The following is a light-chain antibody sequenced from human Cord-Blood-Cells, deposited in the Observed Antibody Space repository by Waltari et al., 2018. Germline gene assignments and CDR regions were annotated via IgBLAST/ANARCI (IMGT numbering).Light chain of an antibody. J-gene: IGLJ2*01. CDR1: KLGDKY. CDR3: QAWDSSTVV. V-gene: IGLV3-1*01. Sequence: SYELTQPPSVSVSPGQTASITCSGDKLGDKYACWYQQKQGQSPVLVIYQDSKGPPGIPERFSGSNTGNPATLSISGTQAMDEADYYCQAWDSSTVVFGGGTKLTVL. CDR2: QDS.